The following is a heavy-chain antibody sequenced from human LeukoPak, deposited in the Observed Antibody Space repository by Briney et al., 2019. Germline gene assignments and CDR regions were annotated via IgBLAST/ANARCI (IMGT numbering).Heavy chain of an antibody. D-gene: IGHD5-18*01. CDR1: GFAFSSYA. V-gene: IGHV3-23*01. CDR2: IISSGGVT. J-gene: IGHJ4*02. CDR3: AKNGGYSYGLNYFDY. Sequence: GGSLRLSCAASGFAFSSYAMSWVRQAPGNGLEWVSSIISSGGVTYYADSVKGRFTISRDNSKNTVYLQMDSLRAEDSAVYYCAKNGGYSYGLNYFDYWGQGTLVTVSS.